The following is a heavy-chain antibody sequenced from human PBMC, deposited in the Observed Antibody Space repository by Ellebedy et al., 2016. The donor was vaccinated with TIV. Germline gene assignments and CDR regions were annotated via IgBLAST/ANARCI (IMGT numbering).Heavy chain of an antibody. V-gene: IGHV3-23*01. CDR1: GFTFSSYA. CDR3: ANKVGGNSYGYQYTMDV. J-gene: IGHJ6*02. Sequence: GESLKISXEASGFTFSSYAMSWVRQVPGKGLEWVSAISASGGTTFYADSVKGRFTISRDNSRNALYLQMNSLRAEDTAIYYCANKVGGNSYGYQYTMDVWGQGTTVTVSS. D-gene: IGHD5-18*01. CDR2: ISASGGTT.